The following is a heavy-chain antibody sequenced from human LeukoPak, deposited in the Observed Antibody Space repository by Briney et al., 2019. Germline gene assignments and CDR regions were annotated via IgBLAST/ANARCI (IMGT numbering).Heavy chain of an antibody. CDR3: ARHTSTGWYYFDY. V-gene: IGHV4-38-2*02. D-gene: IGHD6-19*01. CDR2: FNPSGNT. Sequence: SETLSLTCTVSGYSISSNYNWAWIRQPPGKGLEWIGTFNPSGNTYHNPSLKSRITISVDTSKNQFSLKLSSVTAADTAVYYCARHTSTGWYYFDYWGQGTLVTVSS. CDR1: GYSISSNYN. J-gene: IGHJ4*02.